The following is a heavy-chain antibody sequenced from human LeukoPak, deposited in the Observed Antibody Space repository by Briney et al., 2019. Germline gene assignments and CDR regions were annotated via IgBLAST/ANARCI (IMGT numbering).Heavy chain of an antibody. V-gene: IGHV4-59*01. Sequence: SETLSLTCGVSGGSISSYFWSWIRQPPGKGLEWIGYVYYSGSTNYNPSLKSRVTISVDTSKKQFSLKLSSATAADTAVYYCARVLDLSKRGLDAFDIWGQGTMVTVSS. CDR2: VYYSGST. CDR1: GGSISSYF. J-gene: IGHJ3*02. D-gene: IGHD3-16*01. CDR3: ARVLDLSKRGLDAFDI.